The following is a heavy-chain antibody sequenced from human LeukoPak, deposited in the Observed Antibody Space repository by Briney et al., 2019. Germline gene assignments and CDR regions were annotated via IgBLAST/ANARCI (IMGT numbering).Heavy chain of an antibody. V-gene: IGHV1-46*01. CDR3: ARDGPIAARPGRFDY. J-gene: IGHJ4*02. D-gene: IGHD6-6*01. Sequence: KPWASVKVSCKASGYTFTSYYMHWVRQAPGQGLEWMGIINPSGGSTSYAQKFQGRVTMTRDMSTSTVYMELSSLRSEDTAVYYCARDGPIAARPGRFDYWGQGTLVTVSS. CDR1: GYTFTSYY. CDR2: INPSGGST.